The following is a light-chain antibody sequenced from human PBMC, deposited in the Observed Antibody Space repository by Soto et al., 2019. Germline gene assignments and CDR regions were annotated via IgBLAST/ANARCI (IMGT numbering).Light chain of an antibody. Sequence: IQLTQSPSSLFASVGDRVTITCRASQGISSYLAWYQQKPGKAPKLLIYGASTLQSGVPSRVGGSGSGTDFTLTISSLQPEDFATYYCQQLSSHPYTFGQGTKLEIK. CDR3: QQLSSHPYT. CDR1: QGISSY. CDR2: GAS. J-gene: IGKJ2*01. V-gene: IGKV1-9*01.